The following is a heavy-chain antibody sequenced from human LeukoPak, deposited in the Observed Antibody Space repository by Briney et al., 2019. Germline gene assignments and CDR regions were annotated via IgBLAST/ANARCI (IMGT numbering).Heavy chain of an antibody. D-gene: IGHD4-17*01. J-gene: IGHJ4*02. Sequence: PGGSLRLSCAASGFTFSSYAMSWVRQAPGKGLEWVSVFSGSGGSTYYADSVKGRFTISRDNSKNTLYLQMNSLRAEDTAVYYCAKFEGDDYGDYGHYWGQGTLVTVSS. CDR3: AKFEGDDYGDYGHY. V-gene: IGHV3-23*01. CDR1: GFTFSSYA. CDR2: FSGSGGST.